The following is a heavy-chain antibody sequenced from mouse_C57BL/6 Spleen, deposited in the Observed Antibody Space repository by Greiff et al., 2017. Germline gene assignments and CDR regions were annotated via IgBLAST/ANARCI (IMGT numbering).Heavy chain of an antibody. D-gene: IGHD1-1*01. Sequence: EVKLVESGGGLVKPGGSLKLSCAASGFTFSSYAMSWVRQTPDKRLEWVATISDGGSYTYYPDNVKGRFTISRDNAKNNLYLQMSHLKSEDTAMYYCARGPLRYPYFDYWGQGTTLTVSS. V-gene: IGHV5-4*03. CDR1: GFTFSSYA. J-gene: IGHJ2*01. CDR2: ISDGGSYT. CDR3: ARGPLRYPYFDY.